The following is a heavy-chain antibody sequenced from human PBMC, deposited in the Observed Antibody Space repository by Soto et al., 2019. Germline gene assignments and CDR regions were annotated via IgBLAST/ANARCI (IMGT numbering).Heavy chain of an antibody. V-gene: IGHV3-66*01. CDR1: GFTFTDIY. D-gene: IGHD2-15*01. CDR3: VREPRYGSGGSVPGMGDDFDI. Sequence: EVQLVESGGGLVQPGGSLRLSCVASGFTFTDIYMIWVRQAPGKGLEWVSAIYNEVTDNADSVRVRFSITTDRSNYALYRHINSQRDEDWAVYYCVREPRYGSGGSVPGMGDDFDIWGQGTMVTVSS. J-gene: IGHJ3*02. CDR2: IYNEVT.